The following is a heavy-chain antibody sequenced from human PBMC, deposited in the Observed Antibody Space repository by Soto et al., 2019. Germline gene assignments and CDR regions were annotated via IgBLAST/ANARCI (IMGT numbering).Heavy chain of an antibody. CDR3: ARASGSPADYWFDP. CDR1: GFTFSSYW. CDR2: IKQDGSEK. J-gene: IGHJ5*02. D-gene: IGHD3-10*01. Sequence: LRLSCAASGFTFSSYWMSWVRQAPGKGLEWVANIKQDGSEKYYVDSVKGRFTISRDNAKNSLYLQMNSLRAEDTAVYYCARASGSPADYWFDPWGQGTLVTFSS. V-gene: IGHV3-7*03.